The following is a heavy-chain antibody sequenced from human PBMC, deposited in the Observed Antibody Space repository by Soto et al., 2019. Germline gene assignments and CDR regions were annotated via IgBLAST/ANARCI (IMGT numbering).Heavy chain of an antibody. J-gene: IGHJ6*02. CDR1: EFTFNTYS. Sequence: EVQLVESGGGLVKPGGSLRLACAASEFTFNTYSMHWVRQAPGKGLEWVSCISSTSTYIYYADSVKGRFTISRDNAKNLLYLQMNSLRAEDTAVYYCARDFGDSRGSYYYYGMDVWGQGTTVTVSS. D-gene: IGHD2-21*02. CDR3: ARDFGDSRGSYYYYGMDV. V-gene: IGHV3-21*02. CDR2: ISSTSTYI.